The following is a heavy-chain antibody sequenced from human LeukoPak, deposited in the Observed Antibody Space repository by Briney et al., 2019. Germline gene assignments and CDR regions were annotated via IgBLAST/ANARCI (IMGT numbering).Heavy chain of an antibody. J-gene: IGHJ5*02. CDR2: INPNSGGT. CDR1: GYTFTGYY. CDR3: ARESTTVVNVENWFDP. Sequence: ASVKASCKASGYTFTGYYMHWVRQAPGQGLEWMGWINPNSGGTNYAQKFQGRVTMTMDTSISTASMELSRLRTDDTAVYYCARESTTVVNVENWFDPWGQGTLVTVSS. D-gene: IGHD4-23*01. V-gene: IGHV1-2*02.